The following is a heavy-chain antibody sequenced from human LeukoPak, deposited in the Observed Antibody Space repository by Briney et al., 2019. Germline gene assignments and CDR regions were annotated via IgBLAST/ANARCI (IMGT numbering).Heavy chain of an antibody. CDR3: AREKAAPGTGFFDYYYYGMDV. J-gene: IGHJ6*02. Sequence: GGSLRLSCAASGFTVSSNCMSWVRQAPGKGLEWVSVIYSGGSTYYADSVKGRFTISRDNSKNTLYLQMNSLRAEDTAVYYCAREKAAPGTGFFDYYYYGMDVWGQGTTVTVSS. CDR2: IYSGGST. CDR1: GFTVSSNC. D-gene: IGHD6-13*01. V-gene: IGHV3-66*01.